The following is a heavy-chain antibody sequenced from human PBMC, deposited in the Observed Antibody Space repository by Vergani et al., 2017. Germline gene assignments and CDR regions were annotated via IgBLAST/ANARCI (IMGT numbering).Heavy chain of an antibody. J-gene: IGHJ4*02. CDR2: ISSSRTTI. Sequence: EVQLLESGGGLVQPGGSLRLSCEASGFSFPGYAMSWLRQAPGKGLEWLSYISSSRTTIYYADSVKGRFTISRDNAKNSLYLQMNSLRAEDTAVYYCARDWRAMVVAAEGDYWGQGTLVTVSS. D-gene: IGHD2-15*01. CDR1: GFSFPGYA. V-gene: IGHV3-48*04. CDR3: ARDWRAMVVAAEGDY.